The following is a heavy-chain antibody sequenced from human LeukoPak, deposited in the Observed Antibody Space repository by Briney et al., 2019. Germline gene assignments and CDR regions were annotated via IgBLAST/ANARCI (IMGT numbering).Heavy chain of an antibody. CDR1: GYSFTSYW. J-gene: IGHJ4*02. Sequence: GESLKISCKGSGYSFTSYWIAWVRLMPGKGLEWMGSIYPGDSDTRYSPSFQGQVTISADKSISTAYLQWSSLKASDTAMYYCARGYCSGGSCYSLSYWGQGTLVTVSS. D-gene: IGHD2-15*01. CDR3: ARGYCSGGSCYSLSY. V-gene: IGHV5-51*01. CDR2: IYPGDSDT.